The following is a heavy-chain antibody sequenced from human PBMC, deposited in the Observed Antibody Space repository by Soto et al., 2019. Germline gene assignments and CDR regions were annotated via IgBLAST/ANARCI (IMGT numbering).Heavy chain of an antibody. V-gene: IGHV3-73*01. CDR1: GLTFSGSA. CDR3: TRTTVTIHYYGMDV. Sequence: GGSLRLSCAASGLTFSGSAMHWVRQASGKGLEWVGRIRSKANSYATAYAASVKGRFTISRDDSKNTAYLQMNSLKTEDTAVYYCTRTTVTIHYYGMDVWGQGTTVTVSS. J-gene: IGHJ6*02. CDR2: IRSKANSYAT. D-gene: IGHD4-4*01.